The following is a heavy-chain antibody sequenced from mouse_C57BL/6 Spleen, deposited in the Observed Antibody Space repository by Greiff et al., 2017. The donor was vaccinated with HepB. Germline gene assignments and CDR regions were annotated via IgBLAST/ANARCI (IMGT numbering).Heavy chain of an antibody. V-gene: IGHV1-19*01. J-gene: IGHJ1*03. CDR1: GYTFTDYY. CDR3: SGGDSNCRYFDV. D-gene: IGHD2-5*01. CDR2: INPYNGGT. Sequence: EVQLQQSGPVLVKPGASVKMSCKASGYTFTDYYMNWVKQSHGKSLEWIGVINPYNGGTSYNEKFKGKATLTVDKSSSTAYMELNSLTSEDSAVYYCSGGDSNCRYFDVWGTVTTVTVSS.